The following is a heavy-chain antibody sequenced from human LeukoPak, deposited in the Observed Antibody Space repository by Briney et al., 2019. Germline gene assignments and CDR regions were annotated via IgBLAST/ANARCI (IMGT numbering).Heavy chain of an antibody. CDR2: IGGSGGST. D-gene: IGHD3-9*01. CDR1: GFTFSSYA. CDR3: AKETALLRYFDWSSEFDY. V-gene: IGHV3-23*01. Sequence: GGSLRLSCAASGFTFSSYAMSWVRQAPGKGLEWVSAIGGSGGSTYYADSVKGRFTISRDNSKNTLYLQMNSLRAEDTAVYYCAKETALLRYFDWSSEFDYWGQGTLVTVSS. J-gene: IGHJ4*02.